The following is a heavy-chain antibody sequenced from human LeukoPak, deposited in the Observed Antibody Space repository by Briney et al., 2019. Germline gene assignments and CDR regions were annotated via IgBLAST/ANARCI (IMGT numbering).Heavy chain of an antibody. CDR1: GGSFSGYY. V-gene: IGHV4-34*01. CDR3: ARGVIVVVPAARVHNWFDP. CDR2: INHSGST. Sequence: NTSETLSLTCAVYGGSFSGYYWSWIRQPPGKGLECIGEINHSGSTNYNPSLKSRVTISVDTSKNQFSLKLSSVTAADTAVYYCARGVIVVVPAARVHNWFDPSGPGTLVTVSS. D-gene: IGHD2-2*01. J-gene: IGHJ5*02.